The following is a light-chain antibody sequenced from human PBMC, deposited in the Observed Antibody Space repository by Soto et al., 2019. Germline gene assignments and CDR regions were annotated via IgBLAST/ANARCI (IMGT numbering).Light chain of an antibody. CDR3: CSYAGSSTWV. J-gene: IGLJ2*01. CDR2: EVS. Sequence: QSVLTQPASVSGSPGQSITIYCTGTSSDVGSYNLVSWYQQHPGKAPKLMIYEVSKRPSGVSNRFSGSKSGNTASLTISGLQAEDEADYYCCSYAGSSTWVVGGGTKLTFL. CDR1: SSDVGSYNL. V-gene: IGLV2-23*02.